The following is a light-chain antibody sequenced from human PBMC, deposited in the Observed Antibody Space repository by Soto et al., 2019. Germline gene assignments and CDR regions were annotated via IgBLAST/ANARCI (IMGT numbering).Light chain of an antibody. CDR2: DVS. CDR1: SSDVGAYKY. V-gene: IGLV2-14*01. J-gene: IGLJ3*02. CDR3: SSYTSRITVV. Sequence: QSALTQPASVSGSPGQSITISCTGTSSDVGAYKYVSWYQQYPGKAPKLLIYDVSNRPSGVSNPFSGSKSGNTASLTISGLQAEDEADYYCSSYTSRITVVFGGGTKVTVL.